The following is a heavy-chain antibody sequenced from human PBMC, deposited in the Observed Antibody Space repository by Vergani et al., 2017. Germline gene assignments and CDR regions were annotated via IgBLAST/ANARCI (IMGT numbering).Heavy chain of an antibody. Sequence: EVQLVESGGGLVQPGGSLRLSCAASGFTFSSYGMQWVRQAPGKGLEWVSSISGSGGTTYYADSVKGRFTISRDNSKNTLYLQMNSLRAEDTAVYYCAKSHFYYDSSGYWDFDYWGQGTLVTVSS. D-gene: IGHD3-22*01. CDR1: GFTFSSYG. V-gene: IGHV3-23*04. J-gene: IGHJ4*02. CDR3: AKSHFYYDSSGYWDFDY. CDR2: ISGSGGTT.